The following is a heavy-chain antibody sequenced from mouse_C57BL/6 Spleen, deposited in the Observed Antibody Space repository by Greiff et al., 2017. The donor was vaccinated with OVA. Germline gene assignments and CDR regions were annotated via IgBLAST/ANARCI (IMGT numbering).Heavy chain of an antibody. V-gene: IGHV1-55*01. J-gene: IGHJ4*01. CDR2: IYPGSGSI. CDR1: GYTFTSYW. Sequence: QVQLQQPGAELVKPGASVKMSCKASGYTFTSYWITWVKQRPGQGLEWIGDIYPGSGSINYNEKFKSKATLTVDTSSSTAYMQLSSLTSEDSAVYYCARWYYGSSYNYAMDYWGQGTSVTVSS. CDR3: ARWYYGSSYNYAMDY. D-gene: IGHD1-1*01.